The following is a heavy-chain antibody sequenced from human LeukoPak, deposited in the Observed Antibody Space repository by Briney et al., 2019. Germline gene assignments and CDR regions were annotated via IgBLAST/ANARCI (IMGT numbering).Heavy chain of an antibody. CDR2: IFYSGTT. CDR1: GGSFSSGGYY. V-gene: IGHV4-31*03. D-gene: IGHD3-22*01. Sequence: SETLPLTCTVSGGSFSSGGYYWSWIRQHPGKGVEWIGYIFYSGTTYYNPSLKSRVIISVDASKNQFSLKLSSVTAADTAVYYCARATRYYYDSSGYLFDYWGQGTLVTVSS. CDR3: ARATRYYYDSSGYLFDY. J-gene: IGHJ4*02.